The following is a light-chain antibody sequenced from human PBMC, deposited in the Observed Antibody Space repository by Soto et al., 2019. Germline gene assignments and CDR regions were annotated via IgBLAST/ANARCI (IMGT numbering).Light chain of an antibody. Sequence: EIVLTQSPGTLSLSPGERATISCRASQSVSSSYLAWYQQKPGQAPRLLIYGASSRATAIPDRFSGSGSGTDFTLTISTLEPQDFAVYYCQQYGSSSVTFGPGTKVDIK. CDR2: GAS. V-gene: IGKV3-20*01. CDR3: QQYGSSSVT. J-gene: IGKJ3*01. CDR1: QSVSSSY.